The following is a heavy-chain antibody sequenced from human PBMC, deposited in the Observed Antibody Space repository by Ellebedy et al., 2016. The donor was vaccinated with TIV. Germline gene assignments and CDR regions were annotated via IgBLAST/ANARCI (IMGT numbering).Heavy chain of an antibody. V-gene: IGHV4-39*01. CDR1: GDSIATSSYY. Sequence: MPSETLSLTCSVSGDSIATSSYYWAWIRQPPGKGLEWIGSIFYTGVTYYNSSLESRVTISVDTSKNQFSLQLRSVTVADTTLYYCARQIGGYGGRFDPWGQGTLVTVSS. D-gene: IGHD4-23*01. CDR2: IFYTGVT. J-gene: IGHJ5*02. CDR3: ARQIGGYGGRFDP.